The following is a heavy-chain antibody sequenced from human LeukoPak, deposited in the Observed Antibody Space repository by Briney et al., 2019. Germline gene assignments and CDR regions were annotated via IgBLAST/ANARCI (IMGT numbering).Heavy chain of an antibody. V-gene: IGHV3-33*01. J-gene: IGHJ4*02. CDR3: AREPSGWYVDY. Sequence: PGGSLRLSCAASGFTFSSYGMHWVRQAPGKGLEWVAVIWYDGSNKYYADSVKGRFTISRDHAKNSVYLQMNGLRAEDTAVYFCAREPSGWYVDYWGQGTLVTVSS. CDR1: GFTFSSYG. CDR2: IWYDGSNK. D-gene: IGHD6-19*01.